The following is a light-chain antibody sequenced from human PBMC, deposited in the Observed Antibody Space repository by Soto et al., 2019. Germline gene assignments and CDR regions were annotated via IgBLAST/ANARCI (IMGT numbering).Light chain of an antibody. Sequence: EIVFTQSPATLSLSPGERATLSCRASQSVSSYLAWYQQKPGQAPRLLIYDASNRATGIPARFSGSGSGTDFTLTISSLEPEDFAVYYCQRYGSSPPWTFGQGTKVDIK. V-gene: IGKV3-11*01. CDR2: DAS. CDR1: QSVSSY. CDR3: QRYGSSPPWT. J-gene: IGKJ1*01.